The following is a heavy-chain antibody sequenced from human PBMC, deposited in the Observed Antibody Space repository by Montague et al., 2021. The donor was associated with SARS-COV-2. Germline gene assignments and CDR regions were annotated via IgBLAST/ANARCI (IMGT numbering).Heavy chain of an antibody. CDR3: AKVAGSHDTFDI. CDR1: GYSISTGYY. J-gene: IGHJ3*02. Sequence: SETLSLTCTVSGYSISTGYYWGWIRQPPGKGLEWIGTIYHSGSTYFNPSLKSRVTISVDTSKNQFSLNLSSVTAADTAVYYCAKVAGSHDTFDIWGRRTMVTFSS. CDR2: IYHSGST. V-gene: IGHV4-38-2*02. D-gene: IGHD6-19*01.